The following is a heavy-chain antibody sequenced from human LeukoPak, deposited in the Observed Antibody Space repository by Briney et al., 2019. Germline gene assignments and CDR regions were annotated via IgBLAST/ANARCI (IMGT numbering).Heavy chain of an antibody. CDR2: IYTSGST. Sequence: SETLSLTCTVSGGSISSYYWSWIRQPAGKGLEWIGRIYTSGSTTYNPSLKSRVTMSVETSKNQFSLKLSSVTAADTAVYYCARRPMVAPPYYFDDWGQGTLVTVSS. CDR3: ARRPMVAPPYYFDD. V-gene: IGHV4-4*07. D-gene: IGHD4/OR15-4a*01. J-gene: IGHJ4*02. CDR1: GGSISSYY.